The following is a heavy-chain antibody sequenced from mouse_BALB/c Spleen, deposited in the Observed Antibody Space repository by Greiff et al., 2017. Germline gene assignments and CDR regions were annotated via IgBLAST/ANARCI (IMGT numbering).Heavy chain of an antibody. CDR2: INPSNGRT. V-gene: IGHV1S81*02. CDR1: GYTFTSYW. CDR3: ARGCYYRYDWYYFDY. J-gene: IGHJ2*01. Sequence: QVQLQQPGAELVKPGASVKLSCKASGYTFTSYWMHWVKQRPGQGLEWIGEINPSNGRTNYNEKFKSKATLTVDKSSSTAYMQLSSLTSEDSAVYYCARGCYYRYDWYYFDYWGQGTTLTVSS. D-gene: IGHD2-14*01.